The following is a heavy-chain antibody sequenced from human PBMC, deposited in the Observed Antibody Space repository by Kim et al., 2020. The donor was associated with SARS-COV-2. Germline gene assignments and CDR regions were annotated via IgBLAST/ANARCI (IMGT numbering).Heavy chain of an antibody. Sequence: GGSLRLSCAASGFTFSSYAMHWVRQAPGKGLEWVAVISYDGSNKYYADSVKGRFTISRDNSKNTLYLQMNRLRTENTAVYYCAGEGCGGDIYHNQVGAVENWGQRSMVTKSS. CDR1: GFTFSSYA. V-gene: IGHV3-30*04. CDR2: ISYDGSNK. CDR3: AGEGCGGDIYHNQVGAVEN. D-gene: IGHD2-21*02. J-gene: IGHJ3*02.